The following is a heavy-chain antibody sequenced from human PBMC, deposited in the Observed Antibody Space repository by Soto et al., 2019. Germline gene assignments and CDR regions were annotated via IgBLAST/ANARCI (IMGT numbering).Heavy chain of an antibody. D-gene: IGHD6-13*01. V-gene: IGHV2-5*02. CDR3: SRLTATGLDY. CDR2: IYWDDDK. CDR1: GFSLSTSGVG. J-gene: IGHJ4*02. Sequence: QITLKESGPTLVKPTQTLTLTCTFSGFSLSTSGVGVGWIRQPPGKALEWLALIYWDDDKRYSPYLKSRLTIXTDTSKYQVVLTMTNMDPVDTATYYCSRLTATGLDYWGQGALVTVSS.